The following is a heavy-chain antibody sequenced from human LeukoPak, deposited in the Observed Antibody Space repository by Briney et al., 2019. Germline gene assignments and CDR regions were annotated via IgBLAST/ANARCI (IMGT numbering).Heavy chain of an antibody. CDR2: INSDGSST. D-gene: IGHD2/OR15-2a*01. J-gene: IGHJ4*02. CDR3: ARDAKPDSKTTSPNY. CDR1: GFTFSSYW. V-gene: IGHV3-74*01. Sequence: GGSLGLSCAASGFTFSSYWMHWVRQIPGKGLVWVSRINSDGSSTNYADSVKGRFTISRDNAKNTLYLQMNSLRAEDTAVYYCARDAKPDSKTTSPNYWGQGTLVTVSS.